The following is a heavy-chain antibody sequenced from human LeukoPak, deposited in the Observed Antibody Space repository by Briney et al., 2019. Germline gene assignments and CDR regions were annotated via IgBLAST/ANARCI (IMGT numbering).Heavy chain of an antibody. D-gene: IGHD3-10*01. CDR3: AMRDRGYGLDI. V-gene: IGHV3-23*01. J-gene: IGHJ3*02. CDR1: GFSLRAYD. CDR2: INGGGDIM. Sequence: PTGGSLRLSCAASGFSLRAYDLIWVRQAPGKGLDWVSIINGGGDIMMYEDSVKGRFTISRDNSKNTFYLQMNSLRVEDTAVYYFAMRDRGYGLDIWGQGTMVTVSS.